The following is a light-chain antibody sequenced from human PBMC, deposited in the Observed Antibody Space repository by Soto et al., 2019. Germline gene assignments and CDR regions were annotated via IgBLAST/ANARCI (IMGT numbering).Light chain of an antibody. Sequence: DIQMTQSPSTLSXXVXXXXIXXXRASQSVNVWLAWYQQKPGKAPKLLIYKASTLERGVPSRFIGSGSGTEFTLTISSLQPDDFATYYCLQYNGYSRTFGQGTKVDIK. CDR1: QSVNVW. CDR2: KAS. V-gene: IGKV1-5*03. CDR3: LQYNGYSRT. J-gene: IGKJ1*01.